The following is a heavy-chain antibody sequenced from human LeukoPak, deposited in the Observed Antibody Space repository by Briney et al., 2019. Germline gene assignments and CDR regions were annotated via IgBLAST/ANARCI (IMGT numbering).Heavy chain of an antibody. CDR3: VKYSGYDSNY. Sequence: GGSLRLSCAASGFPFSSYGMNWVRQAPGKGLEWVAFIRYDGSNKYYADSVKGRFTVSRDNSKNTVSLQMNSLRAEDTAVYYCVKYSGYDSNYWGQGTLVTVSS. CDR2: IRYDGSNK. J-gene: IGHJ4*02. CDR1: GFPFSSYG. D-gene: IGHD5-12*01. V-gene: IGHV3-30*02.